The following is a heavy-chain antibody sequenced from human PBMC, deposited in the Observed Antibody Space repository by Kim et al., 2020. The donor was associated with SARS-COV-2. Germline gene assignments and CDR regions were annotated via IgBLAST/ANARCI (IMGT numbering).Heavy chain of an antibody. J-gene: IGHJ6*02. D-gene: IGHD6-13*01. Sequence: ASVKVSCKASGYTFTGYYIHWVRQAPGQGLEWRGWINPNSGGTNYAQKFQGRVTMTRDTSISTAYMEVSRLRSDDTAVYYCARDRIAATGYGMDVWGQGTTVTVSS. V-gene: IGHV1-2*02. CDR2: INPNSGGT. CDR3: ARDRIAATGYGMDV. CDR1: GYTFTGYY.